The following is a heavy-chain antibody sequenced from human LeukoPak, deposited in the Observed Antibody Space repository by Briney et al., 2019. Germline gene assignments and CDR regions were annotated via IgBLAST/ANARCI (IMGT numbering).Heavy chain of an antibody. CDR1: GGTFSSYT. V-gene: IGHV1-69*02. CDR2: ILPIIGIP. CDR3: ARGDLPGAIGDY. J-gene: IGHJ4*02. Sequence: SVKVSCKTSGGTFSSYTLSWVRQAPGQGLEWMGRILPIIGIPNYTQKFQARLTITADRSTDTVYMELRSLRFEDTAIYYCARGDLPGAIGDYWGQGTLVTVSS. D-gene: IGHD3-10*01.